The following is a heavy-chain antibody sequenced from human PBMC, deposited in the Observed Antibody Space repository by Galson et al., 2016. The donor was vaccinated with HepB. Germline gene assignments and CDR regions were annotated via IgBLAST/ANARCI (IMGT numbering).Heavy chain of an antibody. CDR2: IKGDGSEK. V-gene: IGHV3-7*03. D-gene: IGHD2-2*01. CDR1: GFSFSRNW. J-gene: IGHJ5*02. CDR3: ARDNYPWEYQLLSAGSLFKRRENWFDP. Sequence: SLRLSCAASGFSFSRNWMSWVRQAPGKGLEWVASIKGDGSEKNYAESVKGRFSISRDKGKNSLDLQMNSLRDDDTAVYYCARDNYPWEYQLLSAGSLFKRRENWFDPWGQGTLVTVSS.